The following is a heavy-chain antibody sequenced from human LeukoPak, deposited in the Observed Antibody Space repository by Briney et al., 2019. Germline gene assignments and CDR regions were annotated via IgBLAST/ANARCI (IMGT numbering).Heavy chain of an antibody. CDR1: GFTFSDYY. J-gene: IGHJ4*02. CDR2: ISGSGSTI. D-gene: IGHD6-13*01. Sequence: SGGSLRLSCAASGFTFSDYYMSWIRQAPGKGLEWVSYISGSGSTIYYADSVKGRFTISRDNAKNSLYLQMNSLRAEDTAVYYCARVWVSSWYIDYWGQGTLVTVSS. CDR3: ARVWVSSWYIDY. V-gene: IGHV3-11*01.